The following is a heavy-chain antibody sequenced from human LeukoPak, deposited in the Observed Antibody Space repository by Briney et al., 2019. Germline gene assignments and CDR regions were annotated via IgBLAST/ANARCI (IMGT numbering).Heavy chain of an antibody. CDR3: ANGEVYFDY. CDR2: IKQDGSEK. D-gene: IGHD4-17*01. J-gene: IGHJ4*02. V-gene: IGHV3-7*01. Sequence: GGSLRLSCAAPGFTFRSYWMSWVRQAPGKGLEWVANIKQDGSEKYYVDSVKGRFTVPRDNAKNSLYLQMNSLRAEDTAVYYCANGEVYFDYWGQGTLVTVSS. CDR1: GFTFRSYW.